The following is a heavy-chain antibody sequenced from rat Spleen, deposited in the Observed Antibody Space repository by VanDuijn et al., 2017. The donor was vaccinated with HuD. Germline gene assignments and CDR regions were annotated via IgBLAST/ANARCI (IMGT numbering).Heavy chain of an antibody. CDR3: TREDWVPDY. Sequence: EVQLVESGGGLVQPGRSLKLSCAASGFTFSDYYMAWVRQAPTKGLEWVATISYDGSSTYYRDSVKGRFTISRDFAKSTLYRQMNSLRSEDTATYYCTREDWVPDYWGQGVKVTISS. CDR2: ISYDGSST. D-gene: IGHD5-1*01. CDR1: GFTFSDYY. V-gene: IGHV5-7*01. J-gene: IGHJ2*01.